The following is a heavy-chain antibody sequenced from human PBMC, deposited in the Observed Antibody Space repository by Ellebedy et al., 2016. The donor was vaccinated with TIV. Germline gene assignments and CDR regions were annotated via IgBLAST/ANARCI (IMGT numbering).Heavy chain of an antibody. J-gene: IGHJ4*02. V-gene: IGHV3-23*01. D-gene: IGHD3-10*01. CDR2: ISGSRGTT. Sequence: GESLKISCAASGFTFNNYAMSWVRQAPGKGLEWVSTISGSRGTTFYADSVKGRFTISRDNSKNTLYLQMNSLRAEDTAVYYCAKEAMVREVILSRYFDYWGQGILVTVSS. CDR1: GFTFNNYA. CDR3: AKEAMVREVILSRYFDY.